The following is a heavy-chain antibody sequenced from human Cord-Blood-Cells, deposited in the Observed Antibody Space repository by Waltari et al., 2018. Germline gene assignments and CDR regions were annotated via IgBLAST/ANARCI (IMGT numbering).Heavy chain of an antibody. V-gene: IGHV4-39*01. Sequence: QLQLQESGPGLVKPSETLSLTCTVSGGSIRSSSSYWGWIRQPPGKGLEWIGSIYYSGSTYYNPSLKSRVTISVDTSKNQFSLKLSSVTAADTAVYYCARHLWQQLVNYWGQGTLVTVSS. CDR3: ARHLWQQLVNY. CDR2: IYYSGST. CDR1: GGSIRSSSSY. D-gene: IGHD6-13*01. J-gene: IGHJ4*02.